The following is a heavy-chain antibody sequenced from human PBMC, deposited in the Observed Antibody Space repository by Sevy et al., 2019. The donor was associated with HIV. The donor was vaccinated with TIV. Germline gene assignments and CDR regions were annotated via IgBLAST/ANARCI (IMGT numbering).Heavy chain of an antibody. D-gene: IGHD3-9*01. CDR1: GLTVSNAW. J-gene: IGHJ5*01. CDR3: AAGLGKSDFDS. Sequence: GGSLRLSCAASGLTVSNAWMNWVCQAPGKGLEWVGRIKSKSDGGTRDLAAPVKGRVSISRDASRNTVSLEISSLKIEDTGMYYCAAGLGKSDFDSWGQGTLVTVSS. CDR2: IKSKSDGGTR. V-gene: IGHV3-15*01.